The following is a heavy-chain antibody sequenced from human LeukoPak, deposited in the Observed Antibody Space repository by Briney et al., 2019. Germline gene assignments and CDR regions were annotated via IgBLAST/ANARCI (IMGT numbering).Heavy chain of an antibody. D-gene: IGHD6-19*01. CDR1: GYTFTSYA. V-gene: IGHV1-3*03. CDR2: INAGNGNT. Sequence: ASVKVSCKASGYTFTSYAMHWVRQAPGQRLECMGWINAGNGNTKYSQEFQGRVTITRDTSASTAYMELSSLRSEDMAVYYCARGAVAGSSLFDYWGQGTLVTVSS. CDR3: ARGAVAGSSLFDY. J-gene: IGHJ4*02.